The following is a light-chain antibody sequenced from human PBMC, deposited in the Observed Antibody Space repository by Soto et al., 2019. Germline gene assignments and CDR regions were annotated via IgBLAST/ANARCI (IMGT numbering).Light chain of an antibody. CDR3: CSYAGSYTYV. Sequence: QSVLTRPRSVSGSPGQSVTISCTGTSSDVGGYDYVSWYQQHPGKAPKLMIYDVNKRPSGVPDRFSGSKSGHTASLTISGLQAEDEADYYRCSYAGSYTYVFATGTKVTVL. J-gene: IGLJ1*01. CDR1: SSDVGGYDY. V-gene: IGLV2-11*01. CDR2: DVN.